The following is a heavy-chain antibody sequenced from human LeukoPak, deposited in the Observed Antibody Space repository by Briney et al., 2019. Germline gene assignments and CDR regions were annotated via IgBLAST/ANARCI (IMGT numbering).Heavy chain of an antibody. J-gene: IGHJ4*02. Sequence: GASVKVSCKASGYTFTGYYMHWVRQAPGQGLEWMGWINPNSGGTNYAQKFQGWVTMTRDTSISTAYMELSRLRSDDTAVYYCARVILAYGGNSLGYWGQGTLVTVSS. V-gene: IGHV1-2*04. CDR1: GYTFTGYY. CDR2: INPNSGGT. D-gene: IGHD4-23*01. CDR3: ARVILAYGGNSLGY.